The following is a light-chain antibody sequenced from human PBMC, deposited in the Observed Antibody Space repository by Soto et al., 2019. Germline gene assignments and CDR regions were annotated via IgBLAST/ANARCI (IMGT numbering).Light chain of an antibody. CDR2: EVN. CDR1: SSDVGNYNL. J-gene: IGLJ1*01. V-gene: IGLV2-23*02. CDR3: YSYAGSYIYYV. Sequence: QSVLTQPASVSGSPGQSIAISCTGTSSDVGNYNLVSWYQQHPGKAPRLMIFEVNKWPSGVSDRFSGSKSGNTASLTISGLQADDEADYYCYSYAGSYIYYVFGAGTKLTVL.